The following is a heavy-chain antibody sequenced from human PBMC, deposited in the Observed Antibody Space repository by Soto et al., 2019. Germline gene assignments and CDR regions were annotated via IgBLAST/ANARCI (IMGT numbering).Heavy chain of an antibody. CDR1: GYRFASYT. CDR2: INAGNGNT. J-gene: IGHJ3*02. V-gene: IGHV1-3*01. Sequence: WKASGYRFASYTRHWMRQDPGQRLEWMGWINAGNGNTKYSQKFQGRVTITRDTSASTAYMELSSLRSEDTAVYYCARTHYYDSSGPDDAFDIWGQGTMVTVSS. CDR3: ARTHYYDSSGPDDAFDI. D-gene: IGHD3-22*01.